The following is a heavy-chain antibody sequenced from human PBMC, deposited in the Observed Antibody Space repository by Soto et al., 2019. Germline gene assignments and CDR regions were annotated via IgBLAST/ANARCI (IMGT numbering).Heavy chain of an antibody. CDR2: IDPSDSQT. V-gene: IGHV5-10-1*01. CDR1: EYSISCYG. J-gene: IGHJ4*02. Sequence: ESLKISFQGSEYSISCYGITWVRQDPGKGLEWMGRIDPSDSQTYYSPSFRGHVTISVTKSITTVFLQWSSLRASDTAMYYCARQIYDSDTGPNFQYYFDSWGQGTPVTVSS. D-gene: IGHD3-22*01. CDR3: ARQIYDSDTGPNFQYYFDS.